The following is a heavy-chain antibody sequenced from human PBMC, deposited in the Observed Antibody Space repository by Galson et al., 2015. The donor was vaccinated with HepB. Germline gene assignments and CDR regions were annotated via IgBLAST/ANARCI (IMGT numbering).Heavy chain of an antibody. CDR3: AKDSGGSKRYYYYGMDV. CDR2: IRYDGSNK. J-gene: IGHJ6*02. CDR1: GFTFSSYG. Sequence: SLRLSCAASGFTFSSYGMHWVRQAPGEGLEWVAFIRYDGSNKYYADSVKGRFIISRDNSKNTLYLQMNSLRAEDTAVYYCAKDSGGSKRYYYYGMDVWGQGTTVTVSS. V-gene: IGHV3-30*02. D-gene: IGHD3-16*01.